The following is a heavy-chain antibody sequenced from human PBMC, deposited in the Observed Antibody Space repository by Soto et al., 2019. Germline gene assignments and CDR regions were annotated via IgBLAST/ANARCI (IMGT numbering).Heavy chain of an antibody. CDR3: AKDWGGGVTTSGYFDY. J-gene: IGHJ4*02. V-gene: IGHV3-30*18. CDR2: ISYDGRKK. Sequence: QVQLVESGGGVVQPGRYLRLSCAVSGFTFSSYGIHWVRQAPGKGLEWVAVISYDGRKKYYADSVKGRFTISRDNSKNTLYLQMNSLRTEDTAVYHCAKDWGGGVTTSGYFDYWGQGTLVTVSS. D-gene: IGHD5-12*01. CDR1: GFTFSSYG.